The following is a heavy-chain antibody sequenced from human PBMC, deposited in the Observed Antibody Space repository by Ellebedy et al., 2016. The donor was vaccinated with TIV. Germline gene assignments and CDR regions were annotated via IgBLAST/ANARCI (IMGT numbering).Heavy chain of an antibody. CDR1: GFTFSSYS. J-gene: IGHJ4*02. CDR2: ISSRSTTI. Sequence: PGGSLRLSCAASGFTFSSYSMNWVRQAPGKGLEWVSYISSRSTTIDYADSVKGRFTISRDDAKNSLSLHMTSLRAEDTAVYYCARTRGYNYGYSDYWGQGTLVTVSS. CDR3: ARTRGYNYGYSDY. V-gene: IGHV3-48*04. D-gene: IGHD5-18*01.